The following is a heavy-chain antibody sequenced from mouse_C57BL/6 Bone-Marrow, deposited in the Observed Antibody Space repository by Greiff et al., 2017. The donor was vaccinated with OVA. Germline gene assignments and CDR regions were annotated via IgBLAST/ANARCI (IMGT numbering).Heavy chain of an antibody. V-gene: IGHV14-1*01. CDR2: IDPEDGDT. CDR1: GFNIKDYY. Sequence: VQLQQSGAELVRPGASVKLSCTASGFNIKDYYMHWVKQRPEQGLEWIGRIDPEDGDTESAPQFQGKATMTADTSSNTAYRQLSSLTSEDTAVYYCTTFYFFDAMDYWGQGTSVTVSS. D-gene: IGHD2-3*01. CDR3: TTFYFFDAMDY. J-gene: IGHJ4*01.